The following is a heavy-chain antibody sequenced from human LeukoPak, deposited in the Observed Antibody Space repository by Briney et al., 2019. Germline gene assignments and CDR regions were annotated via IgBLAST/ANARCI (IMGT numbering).Heavy chain of an antibody. V-gene: IGHV3-7*01. CDR1: GFTFSNYW. CDR3: ASSAPHYYFHYMDV. J-gene: IGHJ6*03. CDR2: IKQDGSDK. Sequence: GGSLRLSCAASGFTFSNYWMTWVRQAPGKGLEWVANIKQDGSDKYYVDSVKGRFTISRDNAKNSLYLQMNSLRAEDTAVYYCASSAPHYYFHYMDVWGKGTTVTVSS.